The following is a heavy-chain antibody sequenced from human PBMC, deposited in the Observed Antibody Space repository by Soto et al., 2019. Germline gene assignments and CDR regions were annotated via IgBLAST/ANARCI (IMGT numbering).Heavy chain of an antibody. CDR2: IYWNDDK. Sequence: SGPTLVNPTQTLTLTCTFSGFSLSISGVGVGWVRQPPGKALEWLALIYWNDDKRYTPSLKSRLTITKDSSENQVVLTMTSMDPVDTGTYYCAHVGFWSDYYAFDKWGEGTLVTFYS. CDR3: AHVGFWSDYYAFDK. V-gene: IGHV2-5*01. D-gene: IGHD3-3*01. J-gene: IGHJ4*02. CDR1: GFSLSISGVG.